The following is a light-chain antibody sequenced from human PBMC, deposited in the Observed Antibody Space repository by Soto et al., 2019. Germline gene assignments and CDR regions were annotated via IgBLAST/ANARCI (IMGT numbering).Light chain of an antibody. V-gene: IGKV3-15*01. CDR2: GAS. Sequence: EIMITQSPSALSVSQGERATLSCRASQSVSSNLAWYQQKPGQAPRLLIYGASTRATGIPARFSGSGSGTEFTLTISSLQSEDFAVYYCQQYGSSPWTSGQGTKVDIK. CDR1: QSVSSN. CDR3: QQYGSSPWT. J-gene: IGKJ1*01.